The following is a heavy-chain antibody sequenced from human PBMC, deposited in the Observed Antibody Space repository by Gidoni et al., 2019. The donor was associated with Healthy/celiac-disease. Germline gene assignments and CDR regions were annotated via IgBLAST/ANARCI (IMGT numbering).Heavy chain of an antibody. Sequence: EVQLLESGGGLVQPGGSLRLSCAASGFTFSSYAMSWVRQAPGKGLEWVSASRGSGGSTYYEDDVKGRVTISRDNSKNKLYQKRNSLRAEDTAVYYCEKDGIGVAGTGEEDFDYWGQGTLVTVSS. J-gene: IGHJ4*02. D-gene: IGHD6-19*01. CDR3: EKDGIGVAGTGEEDFDY. CDR1: GFTFSSYA. CDR2: SRGSGGST. V-gene: IGHV3-23*01.